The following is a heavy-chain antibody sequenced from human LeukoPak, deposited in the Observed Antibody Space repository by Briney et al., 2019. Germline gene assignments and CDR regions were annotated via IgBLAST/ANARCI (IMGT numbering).Heavy chain of an antibody. J-gene: IGHJ4*02. Sequence: GASVKVSCKASGYTFTSYGISWVRQAPGQGLEWMGWISAYNGNTNYAQKLQGRVTMTTDTSTSTAYMELRSLRSEDTAVYYCARSGAYGDSTGAIDYWGQGTLVTVSS. CDR3: ARSGAYGDSTGAIDY. CDR1: GYTFTSYG. CDR2: ISAYNGNT. V-gene: IGHV1-18*01. D-gene: IGHD4-17*01.